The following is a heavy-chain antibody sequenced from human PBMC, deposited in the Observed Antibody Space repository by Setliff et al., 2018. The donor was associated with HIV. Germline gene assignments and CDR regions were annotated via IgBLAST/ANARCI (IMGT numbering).Heavy chain of an antibody. CDR1: GTSITSTTYY. D-gene: IGHD3-16*01. Sequence: SETLSLTCTVSGTSITSTTYYWSWIRQPPGKGLEWIGYIYYSGSTNYNPSLKSRVTISVDTSKNQFSLKLSSVTAADTAVYYCARAGGGGRWLHLSYWYFDLWGRGTLVTVS. CDR2: IYYSGST. CDR3: ARAGGGGRWLHLSYWYFDL. V-gene: IGHV4-61*01. J-gene: IGHJ2*01.